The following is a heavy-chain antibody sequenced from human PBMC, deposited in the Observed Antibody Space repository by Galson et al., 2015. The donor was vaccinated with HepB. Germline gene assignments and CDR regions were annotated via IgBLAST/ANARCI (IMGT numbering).Heavy chain of an antibody. CDR2: ISYDGSNT. Sequence: SLRLSCAASGFTFSSYTIHWVRQAPGKGLEWVALISYDGSNTYYADYVKGRFTISRDNSKNTLFLQMNSLRVEDTAVYSCVTDYIGFWGQGTLVTVSS. CDR1: GFTFSSYT. CDR3: VTDYIGF. J-gene: IGHJ4*02. V-gene: IGHV3-30*04.